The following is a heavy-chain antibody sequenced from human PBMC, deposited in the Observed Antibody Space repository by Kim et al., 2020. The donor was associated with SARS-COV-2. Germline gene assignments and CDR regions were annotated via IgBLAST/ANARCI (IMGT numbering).Heavy chain of an antibody. D-gene: IGHD5-18*01. CDR3: ARGGTAMVGPSLDY. V-gene: IGHV1-46*01. J-gene: IGHJ4*02. Sequence: AQKVRGRVTMTRDTSTSTVYMELSSLRSEDTAVYYCARGGTAMVGPSLDYWGQGTLVTVSS.